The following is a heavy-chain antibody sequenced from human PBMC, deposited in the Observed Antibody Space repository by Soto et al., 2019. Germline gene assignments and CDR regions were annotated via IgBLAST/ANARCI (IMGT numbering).Heavy chain of an antibody. D-gene: IGHD3-22*01. J-gene: IGHJ3*02. Sequence: PGGSLRLSCAASGFTFSSYGMHWVRQAPGKGLEWVAVIRYDGSNKYYADSVKGRFTISRDNSKNTLYLQMNSLRAEDTAVCYCARGGGGGYYSGAFDIWGQGTMVTVSS. V-gene: IGHV3-33*01. CDR3: ARGGGGGYYSGAFDI. CDR2: IRYDGSNK. CDR1: GFTFSSYG.